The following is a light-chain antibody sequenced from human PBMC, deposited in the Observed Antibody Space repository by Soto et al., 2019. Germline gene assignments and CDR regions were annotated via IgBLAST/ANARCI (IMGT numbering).Light chain of an antibody. V-gene: IGKV1-39*01. CDR2: EAS. Sequence: DIQMTQSPSPLSASVGDRVDITCRTSQSVSSYLNWYQAKPGKAPKLLIYEASSLESGVPSRFSGSGSGTDFTLTISRLEPEDLAVYHCQQYGSPPLTFGGGTKVDIK. CDR3: QQYGSPPLT. CDR1: QSVSSY. J-gene: IGKJ4*01.